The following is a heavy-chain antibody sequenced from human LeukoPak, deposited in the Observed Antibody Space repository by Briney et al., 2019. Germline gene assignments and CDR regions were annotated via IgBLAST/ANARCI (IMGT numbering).Heavy chain of an antibody. Sequence: GGSLRLSCAASGFTFSSYSMNWVRQAPGKGLEWVSSISSSSSYIYYADSVKGRFTIPRDNAKNSLYLQMNSLRAEDTAVYYCARVPRPWELPVHFDYWGQGTLVTVSS. CDR2: ISSSSSYI. CDR3: ARVPRPWELPVHFDY. D-gene: IGHD1-26*01. J-gene: IGHJ4*02. CDR1: GFTFSSYS. V-gene: IGHV3-21*01.